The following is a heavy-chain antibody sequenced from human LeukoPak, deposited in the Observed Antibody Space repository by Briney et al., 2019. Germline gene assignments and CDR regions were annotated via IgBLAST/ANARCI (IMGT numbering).Heavy chain of an antibody. CDR3: AREGGFYRPLDY. V-gene: IGHV4-4*02. J-gene: IGHJ4*02. CDR1: GGSVTSTNW. CDR2: VRLDGRT. D-gene: IGHD3-3*01. Sequence: SETLSLTCDASGGSVTSTNWWIWVRQPPGKGLEWFGVVRLDGRTNYNPSLKSRLIMSVDLPENHISLKLTSVTAADTAVYYCAREGGFYRPLDYSGQGTLVTVSS.